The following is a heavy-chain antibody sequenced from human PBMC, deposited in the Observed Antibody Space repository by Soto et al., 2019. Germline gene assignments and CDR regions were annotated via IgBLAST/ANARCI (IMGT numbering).Heavy chain of an antibody. CDR1: GFTFSSYG. CDR2: ISYDGSNK. CDR3: AKIHIAAGYDY. D-gene: IGHD6-13*01. J-gene: IGHJ4*02. Sequence: QVQLVESGGGVVQPGRSLRLSCAASGFTFSSYGMHWVRQAPGKGLEWVAVISYDGSNKYYADSVKGRFTISRDNSKNTLYLQMNSLRAEDTAVSYCAKIHIAAGYDYWGQGTLVTVSS. V-gene: IGHV3-30*18.